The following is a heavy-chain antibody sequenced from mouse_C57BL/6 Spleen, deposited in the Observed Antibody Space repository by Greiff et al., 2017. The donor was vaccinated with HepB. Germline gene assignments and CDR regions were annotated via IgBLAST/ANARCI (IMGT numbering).Heavy chain of an antibody. V-gene: IGHV1-80*01. J-gene: IGHJ4*01. CDR3: ARIPGNYAMDY. CDR2: IYPGDGDT. CDR1: GYAFSSYW. Sequence: QVQLQQSGAELVKPGALVKISCKASGYAFSSYWMNWVKQRPGKGLEWIGQIYPGDGDTNYNGKFKGKATLTADKSSSTAYMQLSSLTSEDSAVYFCARIPGNYAMDYWGQGTSVTVSS.